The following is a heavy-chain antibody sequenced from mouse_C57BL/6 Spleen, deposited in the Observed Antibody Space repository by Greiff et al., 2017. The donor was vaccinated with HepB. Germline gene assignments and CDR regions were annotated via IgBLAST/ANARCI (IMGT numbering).Heavy chain of an antibody. V-gene: IGHV1-76*01. CDR1: GYTFTDYY. Sequence: QVQLKQSGAELVRPGASVKLSCKASGYTFTDYYINWVKQRPGQGLEWIARIYPGSGNTYYNEKFKGKATLTAEKSSSTAYMQLSSLTSEDSAVYFCARGYGYDGWFAYWGQGTLVTVSA. CDR3: ARGYGYDGWFAY. J-gene: IGHJ3*01. CDR2: IYPGSGNT. D-gene: IGHD2-2*01.